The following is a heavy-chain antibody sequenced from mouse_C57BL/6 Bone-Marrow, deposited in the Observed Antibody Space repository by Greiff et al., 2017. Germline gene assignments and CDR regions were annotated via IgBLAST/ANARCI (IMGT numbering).Heavy chain of an antibody. Sequence: EVQLQQSGAELVKPGASVKLSCTASGFNIKDYYMPWVKQRTEQGLEWIGRIDPEDGETKYAPKFQGKATITADTSSNTAYLQLSSLTSEDTAVYYCASQDTAPWFAYWGQGTLVTVSA. CDR3: ASQDTAPWFAY. V-gene: IGHV14-2*01. J-gene: IGHJ3*01. CDR1: GFNIKDYY. CDR2: IDPEDGET. D-gene: IGHD3-2*02.